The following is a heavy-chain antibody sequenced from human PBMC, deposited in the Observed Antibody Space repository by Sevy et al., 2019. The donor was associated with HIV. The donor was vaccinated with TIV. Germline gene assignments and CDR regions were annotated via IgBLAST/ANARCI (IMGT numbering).Heavy chain of an antibody. J-gene: IGHJ4*02. V-gene: IGHV3-33*01. Sequence: GGSLRLSCTASGFSVNGYGMHWVRQAPGKGLEWVALIWYDGSNGSYLDSVKGRFTVSRDNSKNTPYLQMNSLRAEDTAVYYCAREGLAVAGIGYYFEYWGQGTLVTVSS. CDR3: AREGLAVAGIGYYFEY. CDR2: IWYDGSNG. CDR1: GFSVNGYG. D-gene: IGHD6-19*01.